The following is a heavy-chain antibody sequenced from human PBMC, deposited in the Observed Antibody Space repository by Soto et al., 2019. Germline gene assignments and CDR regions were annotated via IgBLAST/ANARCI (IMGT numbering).Heavy chain of an antibody. V-gene: IGHV1-18*04. D-gene: IGHD3-16*01. Sequence: GASVKVSCKISGYTFTNHGINWVRQAPGQGLEWMGWINPYNANTNYAQKLQGRVTMTTDTSTSTAYMDLRSLTSDDTAVYYCARDRVAGIWGDAFDIWGQGTMVTVS. CDR1: GYTFTNHG. CDR2: INPYNANT. CDR3: ARDRVAGIWGDAFDI. J-gene: IGHJ3*02.